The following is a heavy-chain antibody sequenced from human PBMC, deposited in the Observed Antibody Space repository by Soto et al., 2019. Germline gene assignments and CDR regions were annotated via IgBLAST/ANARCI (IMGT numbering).Heavy chain of an antibody. J-gene: IGHJ4*02. D-gene: IGHD3-3*01. CDR3: ARSARQRLPSGY. Sequence: QVPLVQSGAEVKKPGASVKVSCKASGYTFTSYDINWVRQATGQGLEWMGWMNPNSGNTGYAQKFQGRVTMTRNTSISTAYMELSSLRSEDTAVYYCARSARQRLPSGYWGQGTLVTVSS. CDR2: MNPNSGNT. CDR1: GYTFTSYD. V-gene: IGHV1-8*01.